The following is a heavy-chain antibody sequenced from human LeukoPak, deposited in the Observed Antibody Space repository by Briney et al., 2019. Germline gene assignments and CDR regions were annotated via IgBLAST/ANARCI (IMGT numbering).Heavy chain of an antibody. V-gene: IGHV3-7*03. CDR2: INQDGSKK. CDR1: GFTISTYW. CDR3: VLGSGWHDSY. D-gene: IGHD6-19*01. Sequence: QPGGSLRLSCTASGFTISTYWMSWVRQAPGKGLEWVANINQDGSKKYYVDSVKGRFTISRDNTKNSVYLQMNSLRVEDTAVYYCVLGSGWHDSYWGQGTLVTVSS. J-gene: IGHJ4*02.